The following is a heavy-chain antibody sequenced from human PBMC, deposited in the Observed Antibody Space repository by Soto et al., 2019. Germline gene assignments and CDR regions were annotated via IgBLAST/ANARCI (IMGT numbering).Heavy chain of an antibody. CDR1: GGSITSYY. Sequence: SSETLSFTCSVSGGSITSYYWSWIRQPPGKGLEWIAYIYYSGSTSYNPSLKSRVSISLDTSKNQFSLKLSSVTAADTAVYYCARTYDGSGPNSGGYGFDIWGQGTMVTVSS. CDR3: ARTYDGSGPNSGGYGFDI. J-gene: IGHJ3*02. CDR2: IYYSGST. D-gene: IGHD3-22*01. V-gene: IGHV4-59*01.